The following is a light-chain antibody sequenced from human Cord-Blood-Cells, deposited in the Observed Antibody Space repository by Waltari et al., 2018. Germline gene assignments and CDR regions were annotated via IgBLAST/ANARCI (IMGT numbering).Light chain of an antibody. Sequence: QSALTQPASVSGSPGQSITISCTGTSSDVAGYNYVSWYQQHPGKDPKLMIYDVSNRPSGVSNRFSGSKSGNTASLTISGLQAEDEADYYCSSYTSSSTLDVVFGGGTKLTVL. J-gene: IGLJ2*01. CDR3: SSYTSSSTLDVV. V-gene: IGLV2-14*01. CDR2: DVS. CDR1: SSDVAGYNY.